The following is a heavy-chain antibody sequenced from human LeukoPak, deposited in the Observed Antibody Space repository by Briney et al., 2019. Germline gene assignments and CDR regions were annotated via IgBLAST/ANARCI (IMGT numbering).Heavy chain of an antibody. CDR1: GGSISSYY. CDR2: IYYSGST. J-gene: IGHJ5*02. V-gene: IGHV4-59*01. Sequence: SETLSLTCTVPGGSISSYYWSWIRQPPGKGLEWIGYIYYSGSTNYNPSLKSRVTISVDTSKNQFSLKLSSVTAADTAVYYCARDREGTFGPWGQGTLVTVSS. D-gene: IGHD3-16*01. CDR3: ARDREGTFGP.